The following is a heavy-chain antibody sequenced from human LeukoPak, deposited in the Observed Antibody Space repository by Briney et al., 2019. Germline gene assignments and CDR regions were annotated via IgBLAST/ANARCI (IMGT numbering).Heavy chain of an antibody. Sequence: PGESLKISCKGSGYSFTSYWIGWVRQMPGKGLEWMGIIYPGDSDTRYSPSFQGQVTISADKSISTAYLQWSSLKASDTAMYYCARRFSWELLDDAFDIWGQGTMVTVSS. CDR3: ARRFSWELLDDAFDI. CDR2: IYPGDSDT. D-gene: IGHD1-26*01. CDR1: GYSFTSYW. V-gene: IGHV5-51*01. J-gene: IGHJ3*02.